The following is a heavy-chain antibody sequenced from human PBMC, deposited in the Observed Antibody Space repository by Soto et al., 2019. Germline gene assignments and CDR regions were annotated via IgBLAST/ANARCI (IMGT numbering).Heavy chain of an antibody. D-gene: IGHD3-10*01. Sequence: PSETLSLTCAVSGRSISCGGYSWSWIRQPPRKGLEGIGYIYHSGSTYYNPDLKSRVTMSVDRSKNQFSLKLSCVTAADTAVYYCARVGFYYGSGSYYAFDIWGQGTMVTVSS. J-gene: IGHJ3*02. V-gene: IGHV4-30-2*01. CDR3: ARVGFYYGSGSYYAFDI. CDR1: GRSISCGGYS. CDR2: IYHSGST.